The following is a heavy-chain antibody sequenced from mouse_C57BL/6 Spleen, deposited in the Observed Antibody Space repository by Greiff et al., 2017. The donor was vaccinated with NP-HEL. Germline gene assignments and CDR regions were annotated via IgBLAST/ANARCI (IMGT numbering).Heavy chain of an antibody. J-gene: IGHJ2*01. Sequence: VQLQQSGAELVKPGASVKLSCKASGYTFTSYWMQWVKQRPGQGLEWIGEIDPSDSYTNYNQKFKGKATLTVDTSSSTAYMQLSSLTSEDSAVYYCARWLLRYPYVDYWGQGTTLTVSS. CDR1: GYTFTSYW. V-gene: IGHV1-50*01. D-gene: IGHD1-1*01. CDR2: IDPSDSYT. CDR3: ARWLLRYPYVDY.